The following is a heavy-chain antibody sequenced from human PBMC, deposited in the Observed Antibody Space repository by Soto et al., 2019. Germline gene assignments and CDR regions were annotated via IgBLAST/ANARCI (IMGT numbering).Heavy chain of an antibody. CDR2: IIPLFGTV. D-gene: IGHD3-9*01. CDR3: ARRRDYDIFYYYGLDV. Sequence: SVKVSCKASGGSFSSYAITWVRQAPGQGLEWMGGIIPLFGTVNYAQKFQGRVTITADKPRSTAYMELSSLRSEDTAVYYCARRRDYDIFYYYGLDVCGKGTTGTVSS. J-gene: IGHJ6*04. CDR1: GGSFSSYA. V-gene: IGHV1-69*06.